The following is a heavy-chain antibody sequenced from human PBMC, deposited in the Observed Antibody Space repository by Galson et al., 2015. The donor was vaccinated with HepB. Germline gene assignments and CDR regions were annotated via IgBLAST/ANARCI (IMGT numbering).Heavy chain of an antibody. CDR2: AYNSGGT. Sequence: SETLSLTCAVSGDTISNDRWWSWVRQPPGEGLEWIGEAYNSGGTNYRPSLKSRVTISVDKSKNQFSLKLTSVTAADTASYYCARAKEGRGYFDYWGQGTLVTVSS. CDR3: ARAKEGRGYFDY. J-gene: IGHJ4*02. CDR1: GDTISNDRW. D-gene: IGHD3-10*01. V-gene: IGHV4-4*02.